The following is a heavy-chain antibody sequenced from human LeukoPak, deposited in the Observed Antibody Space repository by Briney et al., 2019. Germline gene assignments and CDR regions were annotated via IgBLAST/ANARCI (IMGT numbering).Heavy chain of an antibody. V-gene: IGHV3-48*04. CDR1: GFTFSAYS. CDR3: AMSFDY. J-gene: IGHJ4*02. CDR2: ITSSSTTM. Sequence: PGGSLRLSCAASGFTFSAYSMNWVRQAPGKGLEWVSSITSSSTTMYYADSVKGRFTISRDNAKSSLYLQMNSLRAEDTAVYYCAMSFDYWGQGTLVTVSP.